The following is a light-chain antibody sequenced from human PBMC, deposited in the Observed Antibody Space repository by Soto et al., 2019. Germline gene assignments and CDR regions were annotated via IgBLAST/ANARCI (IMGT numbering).Light chain of an antibody. V-gene: IGLV2-8*01. CDR2: EVS. J-gene: IGLJ2*01. Sequence: QSALTQPPSASGSPGQSVTISCTGTSSDVGGYNYVSWYQQYPGKAPKVMIYEVSKRPSGVPDRISGSKSGNTASLTVSGLQAEDEADYYCSSYAGSNNVIFGGGTKVTVL. CDR1: SSDVGGYNY. CDR3: SSYAGSNNVI.